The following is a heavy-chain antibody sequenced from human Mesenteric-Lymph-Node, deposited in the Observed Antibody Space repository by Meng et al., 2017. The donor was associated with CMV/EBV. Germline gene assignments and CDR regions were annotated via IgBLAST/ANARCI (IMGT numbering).Heavy chain of an antibody. V-gene: IGHV3-74*01. Sequence: GGSLRLSCAASGFSFSTYWMHWVRQAPGKGLVWVSRINRDGRTTTYADSVKGRFTISRDNAKNTLYLQMNSLRAEDTAVYYCANTDYYDSSGYFVYWGQGTLVTVSS. CDR1: GFSFSTYW. D-gene: IGHD3-22*01. J-gene: IGHJ4*02. CDR3: ANTDYYDSSGYFVY. CDR2: INRDGRTT.